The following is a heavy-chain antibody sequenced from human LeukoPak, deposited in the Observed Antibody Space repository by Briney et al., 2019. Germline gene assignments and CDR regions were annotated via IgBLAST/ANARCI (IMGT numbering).Heavy chain of an antibody. V-gene: IGHV1-3*01. CDR3: ARDRGFYDITYGMDV. CDR1: GYTFTSYA. D-gene: IGHD3-10*01. J-gene: IGHJ6*02. CDR2: INAGNGNT. Sequence: ASVKVSCKASGYTFTSYAMHWVRQAPGQRLEWMGWINAGNGNTKYSQKFQGRVTITRDTSASTAYMELSSLRSEDTAVCYCARDRGFYDITYGMDVWGQGTTVTVSS.